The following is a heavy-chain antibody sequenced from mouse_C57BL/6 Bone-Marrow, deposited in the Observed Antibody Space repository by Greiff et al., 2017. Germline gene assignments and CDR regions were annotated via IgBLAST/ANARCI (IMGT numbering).Heavy chain of an antibody. V-gene: IGHV1-61*01. Sequence: QVQLQQSGAELVRPGSSVKLSCKASGYTITSYWMDWVKQRPGQGLEWIGNIYPSDSETHYNQKFKDKATLTVDKSSSTAYMQLSSLTSEDSAVYYCAVTLYAMDYWGQGTSVTVSS. D-gene: IGHD2-12*01. CDR2: IYPSDSET. CDR1: GYTITSYW. J-gene: IGHJ4*01. CDR3: AVTLYAMDY.